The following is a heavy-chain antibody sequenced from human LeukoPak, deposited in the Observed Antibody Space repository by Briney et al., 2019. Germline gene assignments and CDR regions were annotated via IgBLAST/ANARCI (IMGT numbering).Heavy chain of an antibody. CDR1: GFTFSDCY. CDR3: ARAPGGYYDSSGHFGYWLDP. J-gene: IGHJ5*02. Sequence: EGSLRLSCTASGFTFSDCYMSWIRQAPGKGLEGVSNIRSCGSAMYYADSVEGRFPIPRDNDQNSLSLQMNSLGVEDTAVYYCARAPGGYYDSSGHFGYWLDPWGQGTLVTVSS. CDR2: IRSCGSAM. V-gene: IGHV3-11*04. D-gene: IGHD3-22*01.